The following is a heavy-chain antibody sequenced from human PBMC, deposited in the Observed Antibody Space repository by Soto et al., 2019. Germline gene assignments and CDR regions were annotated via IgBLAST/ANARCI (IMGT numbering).Heavy chain of an antibody. CDR3: ARDRMVGATYYYYGMDV. D-gene: IGHD1-26*01. Sequence: SETLSLTCTVSGGSISSYYWSWIRQPPGKGLEWIGYIYYSGSTNYNPSLKSRVTISVDTSKNQFSLKLSSVTAADTAVYYCARDRMVGATYYYYGMDVWGQGTTVTVS. J-gene: IGHJ6*02. CDR2: IYYSGST. CDR1: GGSISSYY. V-gene: IGHV4-59*01.